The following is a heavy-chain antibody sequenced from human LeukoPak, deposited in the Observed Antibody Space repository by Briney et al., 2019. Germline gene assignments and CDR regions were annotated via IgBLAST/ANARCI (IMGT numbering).Heavy chain of an antibody. CDR3: ARRLGYDILTGYLRTYYFDY. Sequence: SETLSLTCTVSGGSISSYCYYWSWNRQPTGQELEGIGRTYTSGSTNYNPSLKSRVTISVDTSKNQFSLKLSSVTAADTAVYYCARRLGYDILTGYLRTYYFDYGGQGTLVTVSS. J-gene: IGHJ4*02. V-gene: IGHV4-61*02. D-gene: IGHD3-9*01. CDR1: GGSISSYCYY. CDR2: TYTSGST.